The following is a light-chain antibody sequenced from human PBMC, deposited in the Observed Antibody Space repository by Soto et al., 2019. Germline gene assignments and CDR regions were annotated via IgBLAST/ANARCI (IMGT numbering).Light chain of an antibody. CDR1: HSVNSH. Sequence: MMMRQSPATLSVSPGEGVRLSCRTSHSVNSHVAWYQQKPGQAPRLLLYGASTRATGIPVRFSGSGFGTEFTLTISSLQSEDFAVYYCQQYKNRPLFGQGTRLEIK. CDR2: GAS. V-gene: IGKV3-15*01. J-gene: IGKJ5*01. CDR3: QQYKNRPL.